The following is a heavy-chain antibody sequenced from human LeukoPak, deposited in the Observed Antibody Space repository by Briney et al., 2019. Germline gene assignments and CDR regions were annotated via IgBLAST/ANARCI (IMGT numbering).Heavy chain of an antibody. CDR2: INHSGST. J-gene: IGHJ3*02. Sequence: SETLSLTCAVYGGSFSGYYWSWIRQPPGKGLEWIGEINHSGSTNYNPSLKSRATISVDTSKNQFSLKLSSVTAADTAVYYCARADYDILTGGAFDIWGQGTMVTVSS. CDR3: ARADYDILTGGAFDI. V-gene: IGHV4-34*01. D-gene: IGHD3-9*01. CDR1: GGSFSGYY.